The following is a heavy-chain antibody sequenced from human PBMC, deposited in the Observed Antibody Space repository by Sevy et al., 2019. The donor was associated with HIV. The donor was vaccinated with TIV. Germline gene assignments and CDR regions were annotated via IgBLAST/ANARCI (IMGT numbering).Heavy chain of an antibody. D-gene: IGHD4-17*01. Sequence: GGSQRLSCAASGFTFSSYGMHWVRQAPGKGLEWVAFIRYDGSNKYYADSVKGRFTISRDNSKNTLYLQMNSLRAEDTAVYYCAKDWGPVTHDAFDIWGQGTMVTVSS. CDR1: GFTFSSYG. J-gene: IGHJ3*02. CDR2: IRYDGSNK. V-gene: IGHV3-30*02. CDR3: AKDWGPVTHDAFDI.